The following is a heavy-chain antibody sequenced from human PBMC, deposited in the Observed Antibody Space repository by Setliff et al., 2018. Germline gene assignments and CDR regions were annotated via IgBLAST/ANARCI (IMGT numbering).Heavy chain of an antibody. Sequence: VGSLRLSCAASGFAFDSYAMHWVRQAPGKGLEWVAIIFHDGRDIYYGDSVQGRFAISRDNSKNTLYLQMNSLRSDDTAVYYCAGVHWTTNWFLHYWGQGTLVTVSS. J-gene: IGHJ4*01. V-gene: IGHV3-30*03. D-gene: IGHD7-27*01. CDR1: GFAFDSYA. CDR2: IFHDGRDI. CDR3: AGVHWTTNWFLHY.